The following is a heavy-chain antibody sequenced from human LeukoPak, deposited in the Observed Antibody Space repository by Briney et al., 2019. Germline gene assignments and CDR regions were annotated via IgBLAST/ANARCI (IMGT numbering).Heavy chain of an antibody. CDR3: AKDGDTVSGTYYFDMDV. Sequence: GGSLRLSCAASGFTFSSYGMHWVRQAPGKGLEWVAFIRYDGSNKYYADSVKGRFTISRDNSKNTLYLQMNSLRAEDTALYYCAKDGDTVSGTYYFDMDVWGKGTTVTISS. V-gene: IGHV3-30*02. J-gene: IGHJ6*03. D-gene: IGHD1-26*01. CDR1: GFTFSSYG. CDR2: IRYDGSNK.